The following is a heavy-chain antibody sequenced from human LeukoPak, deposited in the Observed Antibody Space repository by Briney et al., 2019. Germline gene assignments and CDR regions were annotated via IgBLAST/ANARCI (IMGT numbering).Heavy chain of an antibody. CDR3: ASIAVAGNYYYYYMDV. CDR2: IYYSGST. J-gene: IGHJ6*03. V-gene: IGHV4-39*01. D-gene: IGHD6-19*01. Sequence: SETLSLTCAVSGGSIISGNWWSWVRQPPGKGLEWIGSIYYSGSTYYNPSLKSRVTISVDTSKNQFSLKLSSVTAADTAVYYCASIAVAGNYYYYYMDVWGKGTTVTISS. CDR1: GGSIISGNW.